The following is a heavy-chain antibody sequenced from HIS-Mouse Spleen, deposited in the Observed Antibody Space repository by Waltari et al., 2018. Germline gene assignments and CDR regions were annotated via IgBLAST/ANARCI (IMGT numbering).Heavy chain of an antibody. CDR1: GGPISRSSYY. J-gene: IGHJ2*01. D-gene: IGHD6-13*01. Sequence: QLQLQESGPGLVKPSETLSLPCTASGGPISRSSYYCGRIRQPPGKGLEWIGSIYYSGSTYYNPSLKSRVTISVDTSKNQFSLKLSSVTAADTAVYYCAREIPYSSSWYDWYFDLWGRGTLVTVSS. CDR2: IYYSGST. V-gene: IGHV4-39*07. CDR3: AREIPYSSSWYDWYFDL.